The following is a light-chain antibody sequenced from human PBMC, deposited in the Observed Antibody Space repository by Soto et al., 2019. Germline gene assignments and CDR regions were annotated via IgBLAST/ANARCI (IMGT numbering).Light chain of an antibody. CDR3: QHHNSYSQT. Sequence: DIQLTQSPPTLSASVADRVTITCRASQSIRYYLAWYQQMPGKAPKLLIYGASSLQSGVPSRFSGSGSGTEFTLTISSLQPYDFATYFCQHHNSYSQTFSQGTKVDIK. CDR1: QSIRYY. V-gene: IGKV1-5*01. CDR2: GAS. J-gene: IGKJ1*01.